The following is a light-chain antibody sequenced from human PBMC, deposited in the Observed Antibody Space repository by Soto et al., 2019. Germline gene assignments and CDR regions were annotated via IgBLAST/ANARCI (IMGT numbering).Light chain of an antibody. CDR2: DAS. CDR3: RQYGRSLGFA. J-gene: IGKJ4*01. CDR1: QSVSSY. Sequence: EIVLTQSPATLSLSPGERATLSCRASQSVSSYLAWYQQKPGQAPRLLIYDASNRATGIPARFSGSGSGTDFTLTISRLEPEDSAVYYCRQYGRSLGFAFGGGTKVDIK. V-gene: IGKV3-11*01.